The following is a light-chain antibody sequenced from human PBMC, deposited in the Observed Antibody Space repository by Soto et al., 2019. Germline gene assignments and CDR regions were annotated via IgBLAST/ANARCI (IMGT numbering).Light chain of an antibody. Sequence: AIRMTQSPSSFSASTGDRVTITCRASQSISNYLAWYQQKPGKAPKLLIYAASTLESGVPSRFSSSGSGTDFTLTISYLQSEDFATYYCQHYYNYPSTFGQGTRVEIK. J-gene: IGKJ1*01. CDR3: QHYYNYPST. CDR2: AAS. V-gene: IGKV1-8*01. CDR1: QSISNY.